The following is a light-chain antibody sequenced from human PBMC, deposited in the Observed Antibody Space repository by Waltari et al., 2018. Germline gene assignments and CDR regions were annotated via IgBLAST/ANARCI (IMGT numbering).Light chain of an antibody. J-gene: IGKJ1*01. CDR2: GSA. Sequence: EIVLTQSPDTLSLSPGERATLSCRASQSFSSSFLAWYQQKPGKAPRLFIYGSASRATGIPHRCSASGSVTDFTLTISRRETEDFAVYYCQQYGSSPRTFGQWTKVEIK. CDR1: QSFSSSF. V-gene: IGKV3-20*01. CDR3: QQYGSSPRT.